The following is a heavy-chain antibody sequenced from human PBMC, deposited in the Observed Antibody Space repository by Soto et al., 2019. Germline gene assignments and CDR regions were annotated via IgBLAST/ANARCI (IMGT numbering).Heavy chain of an antibody. J-gene: IGHJ6*02. CDR1: AGTFNNYA. V-gene: IGHV1-69*06. CDR2: TIPLFSTS. CDR3: ARAGGRTYYYDGMDV. Sequence: QEQLVQSGPEVKKPGSSVTVSCKASAGTFNNYAICWVRQAPGQGLEWMGGTIPLFSTSSYAQKFQGRVTITADKATSTVYMEMRNLRSEDTALYYCARAGGRTYYYDGMDVWGQGTTVTVS. D-gene: IGHD2-15*01.